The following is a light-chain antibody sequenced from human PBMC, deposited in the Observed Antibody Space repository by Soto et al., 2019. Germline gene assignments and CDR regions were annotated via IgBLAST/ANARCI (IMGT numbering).Light chain of an antibody. CDR3: QQRKHWPPLT. CDR1: QSVSSY. J-gene: IGKJ4*01. CDR2: EAS. V-gene: IGKV3-11*01. Sequence: EIVLTQSPATLSLSPGERATLSCRASQSVSSYLAWYQQTPGQAPRLLIYEASNRATGIPARFSGSGSGTDFTLTISSLEPEDFAVYYCQQRKHWPPLTFGGGTKVEIK.